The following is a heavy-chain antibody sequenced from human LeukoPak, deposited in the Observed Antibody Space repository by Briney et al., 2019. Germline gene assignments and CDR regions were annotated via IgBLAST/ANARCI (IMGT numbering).Heavy chain of an antibody. V-gene: IGHV3-74*01. CDR2: INSDGSST. D-gene: IGHD2-8*01. CDR3: ARELHCTNGVCRAPHFNY. CDR1: GFTFSSYW. J-gene: IGHJ4*02. Sequence: RTGGSLRLSCAASGFTFSSYWMHWVRQAPGKGLVWVSRINSDGSSTSYADSVKGRFTISRDNAKNTLYLQMNSLRAEDTAVYYCARELHCTNGVCRAPHFNYWGQGSLVTVSS.